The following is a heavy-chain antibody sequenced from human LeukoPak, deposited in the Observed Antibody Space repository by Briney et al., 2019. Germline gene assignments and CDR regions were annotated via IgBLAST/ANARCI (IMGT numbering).Heavy chain of an antibody. Sequence: GESLKISCKASGYTFTIYRIAWVRQMPGKGLEWMGIIYPGESKTRYSPSFQGQVTISADKSVTTAYLQWSRLKPSDTAMYFCASLNGGANSFCEPLDFWGQGTMVTVSS. D-gene: IGHD4/OR15-4a*01. J-gene: IGHJ4*02. CDR2: IYPGESKT. CDR3: ASLNGGANSFCEPLDF. V-gene: IGHV5-51*01. CDR1: GYTFTIYR.